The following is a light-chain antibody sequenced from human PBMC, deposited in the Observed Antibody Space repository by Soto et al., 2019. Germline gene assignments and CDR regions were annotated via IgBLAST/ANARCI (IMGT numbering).Light chain of an antibody. CDR2: DAS. CDR3: HQRSNWVS. J-gene: IGKJ4*01. Sequence: EIVLTQSPATLSLSPGERATHSCRASQSVSSYLAWYQQKPGQAPRLLIYDASNRATGIPARFSGSGSGTDFTLTISSLEPEDFAVYYCHQRSNWVSFGGGTKVEIK. V-gene: IGKV3-11*01. CDR1: QSVSSY.